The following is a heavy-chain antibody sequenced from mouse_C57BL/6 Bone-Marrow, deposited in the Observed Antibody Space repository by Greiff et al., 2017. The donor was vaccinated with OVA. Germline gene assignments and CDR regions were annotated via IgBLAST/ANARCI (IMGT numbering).Heavy chain of an antibody. CDR3: ARFPPYGSGFYAMDY. CDR2: IRNKANGYNT. CDR1: GFTFTDYY. Sequence: EVKVVESGGGLVQPGGSLSLSCAASGFTFTDYYMSWVRQPPGKALEWLGFIRNKANGYNTEYSASVKGRFTISRDNSQRIRYLQMNALRADDSASYYCARFPPYGSGFYAMDYWGQGTSVTVSS. V-gene: IGHV7-3*01. D-gene: IGHD1-1*01. J-gene: IGHJ4*01.